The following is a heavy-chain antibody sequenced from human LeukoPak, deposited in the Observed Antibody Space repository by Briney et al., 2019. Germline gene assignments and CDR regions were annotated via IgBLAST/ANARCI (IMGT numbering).Heavy chain of an antibody. CDR3: ARPRLEYCSGGSCFDAFDI. CDR1: GFTFSSYA. CDR2: ISGSGSTT. J-gene: IGHJ3*02. Sequence: GGSLRLSCAASGFTFSSYAMNWVRQAPGKGLEWVSAISGSGSTTYYADSVKGRFTISRDNSKNTLFLQMNSLTAEDTAIYSCARPRLEYCSGGSCFDAFDIWGPGTMVTVSS. D-gene: IGHD2-15*01. V-gene: IGHV3-23*01.